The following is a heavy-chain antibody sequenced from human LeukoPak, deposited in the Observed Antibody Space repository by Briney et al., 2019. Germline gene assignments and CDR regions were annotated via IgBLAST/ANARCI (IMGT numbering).Heavy chain of an antibody. CDR3: ARDRSYGYFDY. CDR1: GGSISNYY. D-gene: IGHD5-18*01. J-gene: IGHJ4*02. Sequence: SETLSLTCTVSGGSISNYYWTWLRQPPGKGLEWIGYIYYNGNTNINPSLKSRVTISVDTFKNQFSLKLTSMTAADTAVYYCARDRSYGYFDYWGQGTLVTASS. V-gene: IGHV4-59*01. CDR2: IYYNGNT.